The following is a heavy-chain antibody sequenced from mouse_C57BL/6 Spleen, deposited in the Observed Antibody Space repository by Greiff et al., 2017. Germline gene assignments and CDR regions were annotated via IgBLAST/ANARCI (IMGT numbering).Heavy chain of an antibody. CDR1: GYSITSGYY. CDR2: ISYDGSN. D-gene: IGHD3-2*02. Sequence: EVQLVESGPGLVKPSQSLSLTCSVTGYSITSGYYWNWIRQFPGNKLEWIGYISYDGSNNYNPSLKNRISITRDTSKNQFFLKLNSVTTEDTATYCCARGAQATAYAMDYWGQGTSVTVSS. V-gene: IGHV3-6*01. J-gene: IGHJ4*01. CDR3: ARGAQATAYAMDY.